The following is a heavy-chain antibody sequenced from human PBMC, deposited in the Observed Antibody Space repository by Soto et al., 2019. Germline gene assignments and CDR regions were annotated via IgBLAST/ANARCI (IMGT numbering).Heavy chain of an antibody. V-gene: IGHV1-18*01. CDR1: GYTFTSYG. CDR3: ASIVDTTIFGVVTGFDP. Sequence: ASVKVSCKASGYTFTSYGISWVRQAPGQGLEWMGWISAYNGNTNYAQKLQGRVTMTTDTSTSTAYMELRSLRSDDTAVYYCASIVDTTIFGVVTGFDPWGQGTLVTVSS. D-gene: IGHD3-3*01. J-gene: IGHJ5*02. CDR2: ISAYNGNT.